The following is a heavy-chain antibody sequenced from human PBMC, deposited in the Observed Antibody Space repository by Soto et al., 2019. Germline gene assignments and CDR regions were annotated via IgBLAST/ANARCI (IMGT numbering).Heavy chain of an antibody. D-gene: IGHD3-10*01. J-gene: IGHJ4*02. CDR3: ATDVSMVELAPGD. CDR1: GYTFTSYA. V-gene: IGHV1-3*05. CDR2: INAGNSDT. Sequence: QVQLVQSGAEEKKPGASVKVSCKASGYTFTSYAMHWVRQAPGQRLEWMGWINAGNSDTKSAQKFQGRVTITRDTYASTAYMELSSLRSADTAVYYCATDVSMVELAPGDWGQGTLVTVSS.